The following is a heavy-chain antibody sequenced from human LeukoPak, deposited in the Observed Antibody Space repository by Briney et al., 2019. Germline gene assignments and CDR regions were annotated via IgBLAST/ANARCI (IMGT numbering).Heavy chain of an antibody. Sequence: SQTLSLTCAISGDSVSSNSAAWNWIRQSPSRGLEWLGRTYYRSKWYNDYAVSVKSRITINPDTSKNQFSLQLNSVTPEDTAVYYCARVSGMVGATEYYFDYWGQGTLVTVSS. V-gene: IGHV6-1*01. D-gene: IGHD1-26*01. CDR2: TYYRSKWYN. CDR3: ARVSGMVGATEYYFDY. CDR1: GDSVSSNSAA. J-gene: IGHJ4*02.